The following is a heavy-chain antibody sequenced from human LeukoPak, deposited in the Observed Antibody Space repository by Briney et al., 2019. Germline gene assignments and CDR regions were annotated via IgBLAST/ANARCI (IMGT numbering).Heavy chain of an antibody. Sequence: SETLCLTCTVSGGSIHSYYWNWIRQPPGKGLEWIGYIYYSGSTNYNPSLKSRVTISVDTSKNQFSLKLSSVTAADTAVYYCAREGDGYITYFDYRGQGTLATVSS. CDR3: AREGDGYITYFDY. CDR1: GGSIHSYY. J-gene: IGHJ4*02. CDR2: IYYSGST. V-gene: IGHV4-59*01. D-gene: IGHD5-24*01.